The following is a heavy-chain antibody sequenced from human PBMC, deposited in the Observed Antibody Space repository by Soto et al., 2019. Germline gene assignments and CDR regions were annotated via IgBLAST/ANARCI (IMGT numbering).Heavy chain of an antibody. CDR1: GYTFTSYG. J-gene: IGHJ6*02. CDR2: ISAYNGNT. CDR3: ARESSSSWYARYGMDV. D-gene: IGHD6-13*01. Sequence: GASVKVSCKASGYTFTSYGISWVRQAPGQGLEWMGWISAYNGNTNYAQKLRGRVTMTTDTPTSTAYMELRSLRSDDTAVYYCARESSSSWYARYGMDVWGQGTTVTVSS. V-gene: IGHV1-18*01.